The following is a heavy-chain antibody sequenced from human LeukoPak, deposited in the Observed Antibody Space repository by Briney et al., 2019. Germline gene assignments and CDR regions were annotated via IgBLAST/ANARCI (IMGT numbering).Heavy chain of an antibody. V-gene: IGHV3-74*01. CDR2: IKSDESST. Sequence: GGSLRLSCAASGFTFSTSWMHWVRQAPGEGLVWVSRIKSDESSTTYADSVKGRFTISRDNTKNTVYLQMNSLRVEDTAAYYCARDGEAASGYASGGFDSWGQGTLVTVSS. D-gene: IGHD5-12*01. CDR1: GFTFSTSW. CDR3: ARDGEAASGYASGGFDS. J-gene: IGHJ4*02.